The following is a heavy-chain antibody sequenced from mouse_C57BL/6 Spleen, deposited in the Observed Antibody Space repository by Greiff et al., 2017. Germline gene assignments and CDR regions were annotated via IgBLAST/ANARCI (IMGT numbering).Heavy chain of an antibody. D-gene: IGHD2-3*01. CDR3: ARYDGYSLYYFDY. V-gene: IGHV1-59*01. CDR2: IDPSDSYT. J-gene: IGHJ2*01. CDR1: GYTFTSYW. Sequence: QVQLQQPGAELVRPGTSVKLSCKASGYTFTSYWMHWVKQRPGQGLEWIGVIDPSDSYTNYNQKFKGKATLIVDTSSSTAYMQLSSLTSEDSAVYYCARYDGYSLYYFDYWGQGTTLTVSS.